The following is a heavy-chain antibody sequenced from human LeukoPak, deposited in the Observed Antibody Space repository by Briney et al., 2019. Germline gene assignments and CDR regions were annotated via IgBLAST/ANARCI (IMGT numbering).Heavy chain of an antibody. CDR1: GFIFNNFG. J-gene: IGHJ4*02. D-gene: IGHD3-22*01. CDR2: IRSIGGRR. Sequence: RGSLRLSCSGSGFIFNNFGWQWVGPAPGKGLEDVSAIRSIGGRRYFSDSEKGRFTISRDNSKNTLYLQMSSLRAEDTAVYYCVKDRVHDSSSYYGYGYWGQGTLVIVSS. CDR3: VKDRVHDSSSYYGYGY. V-gene: IGHV3-64D*09.